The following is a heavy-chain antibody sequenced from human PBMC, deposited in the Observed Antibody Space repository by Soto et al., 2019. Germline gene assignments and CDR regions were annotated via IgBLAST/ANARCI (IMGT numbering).Heavy chain of an antibody. V-gene: IGHV4-59*01. CDR2: IYYSGST. Sequence: SETLSLTCTVSGGSISSYYWSWIRQPPGKGLEWIGYIYYSGSTNYNPSLKSRVTISVDTSKNQFSLKLSSVTAADTAVYYCARGPPRVAVNNPYYYYGMDVWGQGTTVTVSS. J-gene: IGHJ6*02. CDR1: GGSISSYY. D-gene: IGHD2-15*01. CDR3: ARGPPRVAVNNPYYYYGMDV.